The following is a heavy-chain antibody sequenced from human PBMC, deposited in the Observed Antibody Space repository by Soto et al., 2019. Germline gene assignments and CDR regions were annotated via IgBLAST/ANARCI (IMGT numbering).Heavy chain of an antibody. V-gene: IGHV3-53*01. CDR1: GFTVSSNY. CDR2: IYSGGST. D-gene: IGHD3-22*01. CDR3: ARAGYYDSSGYWHDAFDI. Sequence: HPGGSLRLSCAASGFTVSSNYMSCVRQAPGKGLEWVSVIYSGGSTYYADSVKGRFTISRDNSKNTLYLQMNSLRAEDTAVYYCARAGYYDSSGYWHDAFDIWGQGTMVTVSS. J-gene: IGHJ3*02.